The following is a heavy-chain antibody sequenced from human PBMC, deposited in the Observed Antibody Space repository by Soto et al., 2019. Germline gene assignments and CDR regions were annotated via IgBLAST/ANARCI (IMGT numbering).Heavy chain of an antibody. CDR3: ARSGEYCSSTSCYERDYYYYHMDV. CDR1: GYTFTGYY. Sequence: ASVKVSCKASGYTFTGYYMHWVRQAPGQGLEWMGWINPNSGGTNYAQKFQGWVTMTRDTSISTAYMELSRLRSDDTAVYYCARSGEYCSSTSCYERDYYYYHMDVWGKGTTVTVSS. CDR2: INPNSGGT. D-gene: IGHD2-2*01. V-gene: IGHV1-2*04. J-gene: IGHJ6*03.